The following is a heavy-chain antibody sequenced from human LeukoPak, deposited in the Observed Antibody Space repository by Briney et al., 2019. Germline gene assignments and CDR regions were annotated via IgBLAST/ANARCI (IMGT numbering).Heavy chain of an antibody. CDR1: GYFFSSYW. V-gene: IGHV5-51*01. Sequence: GESLKISCKASGYFFSSYWISWVRQMPGKGLEWMGIIYPGDSDTRYSPSFQGQVTISVDKAITTAYLQWSSLRASDTAMYYCARRYYGAGSYQGYMDVWGKGTTVTVSS. CDR3: ARRYYGAGSYQGYMDV. CDR2: IYPGDSDT. J-gene: IGHJ6*03. D-gene: IGHD3-10*01.